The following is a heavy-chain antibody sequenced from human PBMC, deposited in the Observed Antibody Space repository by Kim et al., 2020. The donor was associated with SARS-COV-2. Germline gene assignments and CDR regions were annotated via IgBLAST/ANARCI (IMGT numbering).Heavy chain of an antibody. J-gene: IGHJ5*02. CDR3: ARGTTYYEILTGSRHWFDP. V-gene: IGHV3-7*05. CDR1: GFTFSSYW. CDR2: IKQDGSEE. Sequence: GGSLRLSCAASGFTFSSYWMSWVRQVPGKGLEWVANIKQDGSEEYYVDSVKGRFTISRDNAKNSLYLQMNSLRGEDTAVYYCARGTTYYEILTGSRHWFDPWGQGTLVTVSS. D-gene: IGHD3-9*01.